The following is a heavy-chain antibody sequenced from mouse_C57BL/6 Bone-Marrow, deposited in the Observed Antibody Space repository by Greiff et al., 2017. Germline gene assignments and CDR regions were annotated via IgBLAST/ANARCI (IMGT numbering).Heavy chain of an antibody. CDR1: GFTFSSYA. Sequence: EVKLMESGGGLVKPGGSLKLSCAASGFTFSSYAMSWVRQTPEKRLEWVATISDGGGYTYYPDNVKGRFTISRDNAKNNLYLQMSHLKSEDTAMYYCAREGYYGSSYAMDYWGQGTSVTVSS. J-gene: IGHJ4*01. CDR2: ISDGGGYT. CDR3: AREGYYGSSYAMDY. V-gene: IGHV5-4*01. D-gene: IGHD1-1*01.